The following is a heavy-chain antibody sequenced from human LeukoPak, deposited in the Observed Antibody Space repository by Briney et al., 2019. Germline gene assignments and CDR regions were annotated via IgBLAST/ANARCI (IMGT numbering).Heavy chain of an antibody. Sequence: PGGSLRLSCAASGFTFSSYSMNWVRQAPGKGLEWVSYISSSSSTIYYADSVKGRFTISRDNAKNSLYLLMNSLRAEDTAVYYCARGQYYDILTGLGEDYWGQGTLVTVSS. V-gene: IGHV3-48*04. CDR3: ARGQYYDILTGLGEDY. CDR1: GFTFSSYS. CDR2: ISSSSSTI. J-gene: IGHJ4*02. D-gene: IGHD3-9*01.